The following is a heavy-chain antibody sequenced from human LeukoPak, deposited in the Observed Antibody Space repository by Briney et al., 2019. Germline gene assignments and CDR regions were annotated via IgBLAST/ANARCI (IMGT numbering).Heavy chain of an antibody. CDR2: ISTTGGGI. D-gene: IGHD6-19*01. J-gene: IGHJ4*02. CDR3: ARASPDRSGWHYFDY. V-gene: IGHV3-11*01. CDR1: GFTFSDYY. Sequence: GGSLRLPCAASGFTFSDYYMTWIRQTPGKGLECVSFISTTGGGIKYADSVKGRFAISRDNDKTSLYLQMDSLRADDTAIYYCARASPDRSGWHYFDYWGQGVLVIVSS.